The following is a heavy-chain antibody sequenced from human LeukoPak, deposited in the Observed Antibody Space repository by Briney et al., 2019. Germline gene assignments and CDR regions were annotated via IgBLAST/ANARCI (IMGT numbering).Heavy chain of an antibody. CDR1: GFTFSSYG. Sequence: PGGSLRLSCAASGFTFSSYGMHWVRQAPGKGLEWVAFIRYDGSNKYYADSVKGRFTISRDNSKNTLYLQLNSLRAEDTAVYYCARVPPVVPAADMEYWGQGTLVTVSS. V-gene: IGHV3-30*02. J-gene: IGHJ4*02. D-gene: IGHD2-2*01. CDR3: ARVPPVVPAADMEY. CDR2: IRYDGSNK.